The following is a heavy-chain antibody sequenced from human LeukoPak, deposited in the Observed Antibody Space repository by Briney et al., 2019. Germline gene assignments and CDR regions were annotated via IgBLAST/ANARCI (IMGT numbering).Heavy chain of an antibody. CDR1: GGSISSYY. CDR2: VYYSGST. Sequence: PSETLSLTCTVSGGSISSYYWSWIRQPPGKGLEWIGYVYYSGSTNYNPSLKSRVTISVDTSKNQFSLKLSSVTAADTAVYYCARGAMAGGGEGVLDYWGQGTLVTVSS. CDR3: ARGAMAGGGEGVLDY. D-gene: IGHD5-18*01. J-gene: IGHJ4*02. V-gene: IGHV4-59*12.